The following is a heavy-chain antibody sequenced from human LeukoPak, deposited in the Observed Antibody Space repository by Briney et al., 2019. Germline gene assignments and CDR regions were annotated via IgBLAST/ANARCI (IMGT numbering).Heavy chain of an antibody. Sequence: GGSLRLSCAASGFTFSSNWMSWVRQAPGKGLEWVANIKQDGSEKYYVDSVKGRFTISRDNAKNSLYLQMNSLRAEDTAVYYCAGDPGSVADYYYYYMDVWGKGTTVTVSS. J-gene: IGHJ6*03. CDR3: AGDPGSVADYYYYYMDV. CDR1: GFTFSSNW. V-gene: IGHV3-7*01. D-gene: IGHD6-19*01. CDR2: IKQDGSEK.